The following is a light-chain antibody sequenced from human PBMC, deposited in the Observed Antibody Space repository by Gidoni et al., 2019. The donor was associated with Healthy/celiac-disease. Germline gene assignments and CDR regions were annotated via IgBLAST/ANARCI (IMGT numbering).Light chain of an antibody. CDR1: SSNIVSNT. J-gene: IGLJ2*01. CDR2: SNN. CDR3: AAWDDSLNGVV. V-gene: IGLV1-44*01. Sequence: SVLPQPPSASGTPGQRVTISCSGSSSNIVSNTVNWYQQLPGTAPKLLIYSNNQRPSGVPDRFSGSKSGTSASLAISGLQSEDEADYYCAAWDDSLNGVVFGGGTKLTVL.